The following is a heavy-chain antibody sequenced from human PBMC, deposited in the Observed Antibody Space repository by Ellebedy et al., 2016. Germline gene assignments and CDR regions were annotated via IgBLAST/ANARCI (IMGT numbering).Heavy chain of an antibody. J-gene: IGHJ4*02. D-gene: IGHD2-8*01. Sequence: SESLSLTCTVSGGSISSSCNYWGWFRQPPGRGLEWIGSIYYSGSTYYNPSLKCRVTISVDTSKNQFSLKVNSVTAADTAVYYCARIGILYTEIDYWGQGTLVTVSS. CDR3: ARIGILYTEIDY. CDR1: GGSISSSCNY. V-gene: IGHV4-39*01. CDR2: IYYSGST.